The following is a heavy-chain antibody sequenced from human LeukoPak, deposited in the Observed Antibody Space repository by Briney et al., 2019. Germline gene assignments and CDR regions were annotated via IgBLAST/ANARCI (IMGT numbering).Heavy chain of an antibody. V-gene: IGHV3-21*01. CDR1: GFTFSSYS. Sequence: GGSLRLSCAASGFTFSSYSMNWVRQAPGKGLEWVSSISSSSSYIYYADSVKGRFTISRDNSKNTLYLQMNSLRAEDTAVYYCASGDLPYDFWSGYPSLRYAFDIWGQGTMVTVSS. CDR3: ASGDLPYDFWSGYPSLRYAFDI. D-gene: IGHD3-3*01. CDR2: ISSSSSYI. J-gene: IGHJ3*02.